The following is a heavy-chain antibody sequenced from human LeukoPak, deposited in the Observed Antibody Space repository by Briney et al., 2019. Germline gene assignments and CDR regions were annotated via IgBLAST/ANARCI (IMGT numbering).Heavy chain of an antibody. D-gene: IGHD3-10*01. J-gene: IGHJ5*02. CDR2: INHSGST. V-gene: IGHV4-34*01. CDR1: GGSISSYY. Sequence: SETLSLTCTVSGGSISSYYWSWIRQPPGKGLEWIGEINHSGSTNYNPSLKSRVTISVDTSKNQFSLKLSSVTAADTAVYYCARRKYYGSGSYYTPRNWFDPWGQGTLVTVSS. CDR3: ARRKYYGSGSYYTPRNWFDP.